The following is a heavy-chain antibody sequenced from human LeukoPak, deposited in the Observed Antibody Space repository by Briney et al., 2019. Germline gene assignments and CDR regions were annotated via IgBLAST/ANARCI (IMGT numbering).Heavy chain of an antibody. D-gene: IGHD3-3*01. CDR3: AKDHYWSIDY. J-gene: IGHJ4*02. CDR1: GFTFDSYG. V-gene: IGHV3-30*18. Sequence: GGSLRLSCAASGFTFDSYGMHWVRQAPGKGLEWVAVISYDGNNKYYANSVKGRFTISRDIAKNTLYLQMNSLRAEDTGVYYCAKDHYWSIDYRGRGTLVTVSS. CDR2: ISYDGNNK.